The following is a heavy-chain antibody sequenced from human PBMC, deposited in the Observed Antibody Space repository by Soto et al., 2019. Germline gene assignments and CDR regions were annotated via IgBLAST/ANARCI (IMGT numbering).Heavy chain of an antibody. J-gene: IGHJ6*02. CDR2: IYPGDSDT. CDR3: ARVAYCGGDCYTHYYYGMDV. V-gene: IGHV5-51*01. CDR1: GYSFTSYW. Sequence: GESLKISCKGSGYSFTSYWIGWVRQMPGKGLEWMGIIYPGDSDTRYSPSFQGQVTISADKSISTAYLQWSSLKASDTAMYYCARVAYCGGDCYTHYYYGMDVWGQGTTVTVYS. D-gene: IGHD2-21*02.